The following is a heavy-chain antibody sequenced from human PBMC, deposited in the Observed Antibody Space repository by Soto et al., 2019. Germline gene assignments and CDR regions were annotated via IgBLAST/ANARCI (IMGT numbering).Heavy chain of an antibody. Sequence: HPGGSLRLSCAASGFTFSSYAMSWVRQAPGKGLEWVSAISSSGGSTYYADSVKGRFTISRDNSKNTLYLHMNSLRAEDTAVYYCANRESGGAGVYWGQGTLVTVSS. CDR1: GFTFSSYA. D-gene: IGHD1-26*01. J-gene: IGHJ4*02. CDR2: ISSSGGST. CDR3: ANRESGGAGVY. V-gene: IGHV3-23*01.